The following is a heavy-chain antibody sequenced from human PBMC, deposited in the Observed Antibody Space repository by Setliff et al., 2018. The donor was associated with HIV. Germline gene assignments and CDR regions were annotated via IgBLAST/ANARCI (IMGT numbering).Heavy chain of an antibody. CDR2: INPKSDGT. Sequence: ASVKVSCQASGYSFTDYYIHWVRQAPGQGLEWMGWINPKSDGTNYAQKFQGWITMTRDTSISTAYMELSRLRSDDTAVYYCARGMDYYDTSGYYQYYFDYWGQGTLVTVS. V-gene: IGHV1-2*04. CDR1: GYSFTDYY. D-gene: IGHD3-22*01. J-gene: IGHJ4*02. CDR3: ARGMDYYDTSGYYQYYFDY.